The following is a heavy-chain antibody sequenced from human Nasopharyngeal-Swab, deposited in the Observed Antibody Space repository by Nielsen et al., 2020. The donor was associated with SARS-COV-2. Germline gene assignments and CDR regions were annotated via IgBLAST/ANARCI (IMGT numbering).Heavy chain of an antibody. J-gene: IGHJ4*02. CDR1: GFPFSDSA. Sequence: GGSLRLSCAASGFPFSDSAINWVRQASGNGLEWVGRVRSKGNNYATAYSASVKGRFIIFRDDPTNTAYLQMNSLKTEDTAMYYCTRCGGGCYSGRDYWGQGTLVTVSS. V-gene: IGHV3-73*01. CDR3: TRCGGGCYSGRDY. CDR2: VRSKGNNYAT. D-gene: IGHD2-15*01.